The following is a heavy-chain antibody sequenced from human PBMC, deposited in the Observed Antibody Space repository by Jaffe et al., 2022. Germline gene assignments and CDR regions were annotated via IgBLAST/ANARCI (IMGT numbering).Heavy chain of an antibody. V-gene: IGHV3-23*01. CDR2: ISGSGGST. CDR3: AKDGASVLVVYAAPFDY. Sequence: EVQLLESGGGLVQPGGSLRLSCAASGFTFSSYAMSWVRQAPGKGLEWVSAISGSGGSTYYADSVKGRFTISRDNSKNTLYLQMNSLRAEDTAVYYCAKDGASVLVVYAAPFDYWGQGTLVTVSS. J-gene: IGHJ4*02. D-gene: IGHD2-8*02. CDR1: GFTFSSYA.